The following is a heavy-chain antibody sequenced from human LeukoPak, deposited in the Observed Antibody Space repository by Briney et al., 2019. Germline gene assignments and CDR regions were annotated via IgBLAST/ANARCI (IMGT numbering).Heavy chain of an antibody. D-gene: IGHD1-14*01. CDR3: ARDLLTAVHGD. J-gene: IGHJ4*02. CDR1: GYTFTNYG. V-gene: IGHV1-18*01. Sequence: ASVKVSCKTSGYTFTNYGLSWIRPAPGQGLEWVGWISCYNGNTNYAQKFQDRVTMTTDRSTNTVYMELRSLRSDDTAVYFCARDLLTAVHGDWGQGTLVTVAS. CDR2: ISCYNGNT.